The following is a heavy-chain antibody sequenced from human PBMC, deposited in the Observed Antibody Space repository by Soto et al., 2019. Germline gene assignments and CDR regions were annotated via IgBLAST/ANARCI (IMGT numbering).Heavy chain of an antibody. CDR1: GGTFSKYA. D-gene: IGHD3-22*01. J-gene: IGHJ6*02. CDR3: ARPLRDRYFYHGLAV. V-gene: IGHV1-69*13. Sequence: SVKVSCKASGGTFSKYAISWVRQAPGQGLEWLGGIIPMFGTPNYAQKFQGRVTISADESTTTAYLELSSLRSADTAVYFCARPLRDRYFYHGLAVWGQGTTVTVSS. CDR2: IIPMFGTP.